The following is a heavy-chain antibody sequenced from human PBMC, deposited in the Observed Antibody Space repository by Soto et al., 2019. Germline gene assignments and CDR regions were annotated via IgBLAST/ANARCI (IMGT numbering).Heavy chain of an antibody. CDR1: GGSISSYY. CDR2: IYYSGST. CDR3: ARGPLSFGDLLEPHFDY. D-gene: IGHD3-10*01. Sequence: SETLSLTCTVSGGSISSYYWSWIRQPPGKGLEWIGYIYYSGSTNYNPSLKSRVTISVDTSKNQFSLKLSSVTAADTAVYYCARGPLSFGDLLEPHFDYWGQGTLVTVSS. J-gene: IGHJ4*02. V-gene: IGHV4-59*01.